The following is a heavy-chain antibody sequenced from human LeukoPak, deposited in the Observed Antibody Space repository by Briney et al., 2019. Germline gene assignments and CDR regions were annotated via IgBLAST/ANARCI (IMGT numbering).Heavy chain of an antibody. CDR3: AKTIGYRSGGSCYSGSYFDY. V-gene: IGHV3-21*01. J-gene: IGHJ4*02. CDR1: GFTFSSYS. D-gene: IGHD2-15*01. Sequence: GGSLRLSCAASGFTFSSYSMNWVRQAPGKGLEWVSSISSSSSYIYYADSVKGRFTISRDNAKNSPYLQMNSLRAEDTAVYYCAKTIGYRSGGSCYSGSYFDYWGQGTLVTVSS. CDR2: ISSSSSYI.